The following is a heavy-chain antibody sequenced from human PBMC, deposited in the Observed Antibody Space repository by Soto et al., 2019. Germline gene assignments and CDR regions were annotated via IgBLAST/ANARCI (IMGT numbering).Heavy chain of an antibody. CDR3: ARDSKDDSSGYYAGFDY. CDR2: VYYDGSNK. D-gene: IGHD3-22*01. J-gene: IGHJ4*02. Sequence: QVQLVESGGGVVQPGRSLRLSCAVSGFTFSSYGMNWVRQAPGKGLEWVAAVYYDGSNKYYADSVRGRFTISRDNFKNTLYLHMNSLRGEDTAVYYCARDSKDDSSGYYAGFDYWGQGTLVTVSS. CDR1: GFTFSSYG. V-gene: IGHV3-33*01.